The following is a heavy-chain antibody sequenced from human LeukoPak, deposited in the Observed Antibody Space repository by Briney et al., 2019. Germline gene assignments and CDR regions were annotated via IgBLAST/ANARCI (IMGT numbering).Heavy chain of an antibody. CDR2: IYYSGST. V-gene: IGHV4-39*07. CDR3: ARDERYSSSWYRWFDP. J-gene: IGHJ5*02. D-gene: IGHD6-13*01. CDR1: GGSITSSSYY. Sequence: SETLSLTCTVSGGSITSSSYYWGWIRQPPGNGLEWIGSIYYSGSTYYNPSLKSRVTISVDTSKNQFSLKLSSVTAADTAVYYCARDERYSSSWYRWFDPWGQGTLVTVSS.